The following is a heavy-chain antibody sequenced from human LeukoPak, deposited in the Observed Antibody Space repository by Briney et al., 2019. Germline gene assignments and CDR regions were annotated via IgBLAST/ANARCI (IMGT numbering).Heavy chain of an antibody. CDR2: ISVSGSSM. J-gene: IGHJ4*02. CDR1: GFTFSNYE. CDR3: AKEYGYTYGEFDY. Sequence: PGGSLRLSCAASGFTFSNYEMNWVRQTPGKGLEWVSFISVSGSSMAYADSVKGRFTISRDNSKNTLYLQMNSLRAEDTAVYYCAKEYGYTYGEFDYWGQGTLVTVSS. D-gene: IGHD5-18*01. V-gene: IGHV3-48*03.